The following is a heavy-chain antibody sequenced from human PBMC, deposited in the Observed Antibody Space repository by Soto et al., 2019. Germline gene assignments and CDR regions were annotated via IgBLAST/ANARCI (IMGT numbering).Heavy chain of an antibody. J-gene: IGHJ4*02. D-gene: IGHD4-17*01. CDR3: ARDVSYGDYGY. Sequence: SETLSLTCTVSGGSISSYYWSWIRQPPGKGLEWIGSIYYSGSTHYNPSLKSRVTISVDTSKNHFSLKLSSVTAADTAVYNSARDVSYGDYGYWGQGTPVTVSS. CDR1: GGSISSYY. V-gene: IGHV4-59*01. CDR2: IYYSGST.